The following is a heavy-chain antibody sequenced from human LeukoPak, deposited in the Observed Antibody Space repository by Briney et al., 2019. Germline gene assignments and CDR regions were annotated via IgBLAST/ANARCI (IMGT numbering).Heavy chain of an antibody. CDR2: ISSSSSYI. CDR3: ARDGLMSGYDPSYFDY. D-gene: IGHD3-3*01. Sequence: PGGSLRLSCAASGFTFSTYSMNWVRQAPGKGLEWVSSISSSSSYIYYAASVKGRFTISRDNAKNSLHLQMNSLRAEDTAVYYCARDGLMSGYDPSYFDYWGQGTLVTVSS. J-gene: IGHJ4*02. V-gene: IGHV3-21*01. CDR1: GFTFSTYS.